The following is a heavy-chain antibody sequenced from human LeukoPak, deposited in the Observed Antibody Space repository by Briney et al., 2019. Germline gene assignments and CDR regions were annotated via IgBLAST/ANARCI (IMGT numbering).Heavy chain of an antibody. CDR3: ARNAHGDPFPYENSNNWFDP. CDR1: GYTFTSYG. CDR2: ISAYNGNT. V-gene: IGHV1-18*01. Sequence: ASVKVSCKASGYTFTSYGISWVRQAPGQGLEWVGWISAYNGNTNYAQKLQGRVTMTTDTSTSTAYMELRSLRSDDTAVYYCARNAHGDPFPYENSNNWFDPWGQGTLVTVSS. J-gene: IGHJ5*02. D-gene: IGHD4-17*01.